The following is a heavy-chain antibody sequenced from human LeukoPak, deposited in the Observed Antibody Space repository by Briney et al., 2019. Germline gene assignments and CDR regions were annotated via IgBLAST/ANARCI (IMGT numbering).Heavy chain of an antibody. D-gene: IGHD3-22*01. CDR1: GYTFTSYD. Sequence: GASVKVSCKASGYTFTSYDITWVRQATGQGLEWMGWMNPNSGNTGYAQKFQGRVTMTRNTSISTAYMELSSLRSEDTAVYYCAIAPLDYYDSSGYSYGYWGQGTLVTVSS. J-gene: IGHJ4*02. V-gene: IGHV1-8*01. CDR3: AIAPLDYYDSSGYSYGY. CDR2: MNPNSGNT.